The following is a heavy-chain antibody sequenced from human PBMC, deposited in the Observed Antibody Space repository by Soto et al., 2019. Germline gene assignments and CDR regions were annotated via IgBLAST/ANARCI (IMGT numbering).Heavy chain of an antibody. J-gene: IGHJ4*02. Sequence: VQLVQSGAEVKKPGSSVKVSCKASGGTFSRYALSWVRQAPGQGLEWMGGIIPTFGTASYAQKVQGKITITADESTSTAYLDLSSLRSEDTAAYYCARQSPGIRAAGFAYCGQGTLVSVSS. CDR1: GGTFSRYA. V-gene: IGHV1-69*01. CDR3: ARQSPGIRAAGFAY. CDR2: IIPTFGTA. D-gene: IGHD6-13*01.